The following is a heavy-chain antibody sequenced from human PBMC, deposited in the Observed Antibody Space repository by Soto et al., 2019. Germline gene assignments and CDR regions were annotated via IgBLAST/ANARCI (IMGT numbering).Heavy chain of an antibody. D-gene: IGHD3-22*01. Sequence: ASVKVSCKASGYTFTSYDINWVRQATGQGQEWMGWMNPNSGNTGYAQKFQGRVTMTRNTSISTAYMELSSLRSEDTAVYYCARVGRLPYYYDSSGYRGAPWFDPWGQGTLVTVSS. CDR2: MNPNSGNT. CDR3: ARVGRLPYYYDSSGYRGAPWFDP. J-gene: IGHJ5*02. V-gene: IGHV1-8*01. CDR1: GYTFTSYD.